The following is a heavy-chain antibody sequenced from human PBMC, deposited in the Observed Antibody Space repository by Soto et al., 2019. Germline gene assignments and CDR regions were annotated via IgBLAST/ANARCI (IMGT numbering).Heavy chain of an antibody. CDR3: ARDVDFGEEDV. J-gene: IGHJ6*03. CDR2: IYHSGTA. Sequence: SETLSLTCTVSGGSIGTYYWSWIRQPPGKGLEWIGYIYHSGTANYNPSLKSRVTISVDTSKNQFSLRLTSVTAADTAVYYCARDVDFGEEDVGGKGTTFTVP. D-gene: IGHD3-10*01. V-gene: IGHV4-59*01. CDR1: GGSIGTYY.